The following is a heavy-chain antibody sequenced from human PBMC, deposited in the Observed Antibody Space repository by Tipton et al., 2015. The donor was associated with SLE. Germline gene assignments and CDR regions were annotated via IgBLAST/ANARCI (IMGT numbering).Heavy chain of an antibody. D-gene: IGHD6-6*01. V-gene: IGHV3-33*01. CDR3: ARDSKQLVREYYFDY. Sequence: SLRLSCAASGFTFSSYGMHWVRQAPGKGLEWVAVIWYDGSNKYYADSVKGRFTISRDNSKNTLYLQMNSLRAEDTAVYYCARDSKQLVREYYFDYWGQGTLVTVSS. CDR2: IWYDGSNK. CDR1: GFTFSSYG. J-gene: IGHJ4*02.